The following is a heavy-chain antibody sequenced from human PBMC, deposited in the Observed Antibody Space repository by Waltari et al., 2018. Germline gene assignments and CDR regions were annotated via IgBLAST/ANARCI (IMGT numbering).Heavy chain of an antibody. CDR2: IYSGGST. CDR3: ARSYGEQWLTPFDY. V-gene: IGHV3-53*01. J-gene: IGHJ4*02. D-gene: IGHD6-19*01. CDR1: GFNVSSNY. Sequence: EVQLVESGGGLIQPGGSLRLSCAASGFNVSSNYMSWVRQTPGKGLEWVSVIYSGGSTYYADSVKGRFTISRDNSKNTLYLQMNSLRAEDTAVYYCARSYGEQWLTPFDYWGQGTLVTVSS.